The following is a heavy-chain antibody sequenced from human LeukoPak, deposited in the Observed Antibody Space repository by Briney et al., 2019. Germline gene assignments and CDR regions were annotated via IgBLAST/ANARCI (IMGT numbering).Heavy chain of an antibody. V-gene: IGHV3-21*01. CDR3: ARDLSDSSGWFPSPFDY. Sequence: GGSLRLSCAASGFTFSSYSMNWVRQAPGKGLEWVSSISSSSSYIYYADSVKGRFTISRDNAKNSLYLQMSSLRAEDTAVYYCARDLSDSSGWFPSPFDYWGQGTLVTVSS. CDR1: GFTFSSYS. CDR2: ISSSSSYI. J-gene: IGHJ4*02. D-gene: IGHD6-19*01.